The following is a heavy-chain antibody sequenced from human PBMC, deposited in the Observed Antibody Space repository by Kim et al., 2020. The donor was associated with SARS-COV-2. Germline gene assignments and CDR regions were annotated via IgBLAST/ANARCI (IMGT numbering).Heavy chain of an antibody. CDR2: IYYSGST. Sequence: SETLSLTCTVSGGSISSGGYYWSWIRQHPGKGLEWIGYIYYSGSTYYNPSLKSRVTISVDTSKNQFSLKLSSVTAADTAVYYCARGVSAFITMVRGVRSYFDYWGQGTLVTVSS. V-gene: IGHV4-31*03. D-gene: IGHD3-10*01. J-gene: IGHJ4*02. CDR1: GGSISSGGYY. CDR3: ARGVSAFITMVRGVRSYFDY.